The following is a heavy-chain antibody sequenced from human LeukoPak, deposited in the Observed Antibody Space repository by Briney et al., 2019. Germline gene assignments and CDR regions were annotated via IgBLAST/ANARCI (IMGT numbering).Heavy chain of an antibody. CDR3: ARDEGSSWKNWFDP. Sequence: GGSLRLSCAASGFTFSSYEMNWVRQAPGKGLEWVSYISSSGSTTYYADSVKGRFTISRDNAKNSVYLQMNSLRAEDTAVYYCARDEGSSWKNWFDPWGQGTLVTVSS. V-gene: IGHV3-48*03. J-gene: IGHJ5*02. CDR2: ISSSGSTT. D-gene: IGHD6-13*01. CDR1: GFTFSSYE.